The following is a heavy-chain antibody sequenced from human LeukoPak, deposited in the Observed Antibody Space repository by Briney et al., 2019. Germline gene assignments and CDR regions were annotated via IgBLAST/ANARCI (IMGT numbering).Heavy chain of an antibody. Sequence: SETLSLTWTVFGGSISSSSYYWGWIRQPPGKGLEWIGSIYYSGSTYYNPSLKSRVTISVDTSKNQFSLKLSSVTAADTAVYYCARDSYYGSGSYYYWGQGTLVTVSS. CDR3: ARDSYYGSGSYYY. CDR2: IYYSGST. CDR1: GGSISSSSYY. D-gene: IGHD3-10*01. J-gene: IGHJ4*02. V-gene: IGHV4-39*07.